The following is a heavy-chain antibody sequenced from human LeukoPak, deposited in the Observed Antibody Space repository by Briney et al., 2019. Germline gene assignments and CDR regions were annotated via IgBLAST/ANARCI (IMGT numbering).Heavy chain of an antibody. D-gene: IGHD1-1*01. J-gene: IGHJ4*02. Sequence: GGSLRLSCAASGFTFSSYGMSWVRQAPGKGLEWVANIKYDGNEKYYVDSVKGRFTISRDNAKNSLYLQMNSLSAEDTAVYYCARGGTTFEHWGQGTLVTVSS. CDR3: ARGGTTFEH. V-gene: IGHV3-7*01. CDR1: GFTFSSYG. CDR2: IKYDGNEK.